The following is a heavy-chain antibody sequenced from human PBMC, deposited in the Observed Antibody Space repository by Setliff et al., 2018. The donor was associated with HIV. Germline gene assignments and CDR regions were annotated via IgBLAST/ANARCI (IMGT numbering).Heavy chain of an antibody. CDR2: IHPSDSNT. D-gene: IGHD6-6*01. CDR3: ARPAYSSSPYYYMDV. V-gene: IGHV5-51*01. Sequence: PGESLKISCKGSGYSFTSYWIGWVRQMPGKGLEWMGIIHPSDSNTRYSPSFRGQVTISADKSISTAYLQWSSLKASDTAMYYCARPAYSSSPYYYMDVWGKGTTVTVSS. CDR1: GYSFTSYW. J-gene: IGHJ6*03.